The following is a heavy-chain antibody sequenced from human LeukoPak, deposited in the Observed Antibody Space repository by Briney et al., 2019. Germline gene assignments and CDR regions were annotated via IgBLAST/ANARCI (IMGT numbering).Heavy chain of an antibody. CDR2: IYYSGST. V-gene: IGHV4-39*07. CDR3: ATAGYSSSWPPDY. J-gene: IGHJ4*02. CDR1: GGSISSSSYY. Sequence: KTSETLSLTCTVSGGSISSSSYYWGWIRQPPGKGLEWIGSIYYSGSTYYNPSLKSRVTISVDTSKNQFSLKLSSVTAADTAVYYCATAGYSSSWPPDYWGQGTLVTVSS. D-gene: IGHD6-13*01.